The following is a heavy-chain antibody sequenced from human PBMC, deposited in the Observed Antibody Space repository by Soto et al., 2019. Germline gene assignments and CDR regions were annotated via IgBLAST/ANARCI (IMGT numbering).Heavy chain of an antibody. CDR1: GFTFSDYG. J-gene: IGHJ4*02. CDR2: ISYDGTNR. D-gene: IGHD2-2*01. Sequence: PGGSLRLSCAASGFTFSDYGIHWVRQAPAKGLEWVAFISYDGTNRYYANSVKGRFTISRDNSRNTVFLQMNSPRPEDTAVYYCAKDISRLIVVELITLFDYWGQGTLVTVSS. V-gene: IGHV3-30*18. CDR3: AKDISRLIVVELITLFDY.